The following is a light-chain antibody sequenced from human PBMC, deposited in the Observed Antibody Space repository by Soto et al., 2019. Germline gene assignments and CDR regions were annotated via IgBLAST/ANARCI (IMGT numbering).Light chain of an antibody. CDR1: SSNIENNY. CDR2: DTH. V-gene: IGLV1-51*01. J-gene: IGLJ2*01. Sequence: QSVLTQPLSVSAAPGQKVTISCSGSSSNIENNYVSWYQQLPGTAPKLLIYDTHKRPSRIPDRFSGSRSGTSATLGITGLQTGDEADYYCGTWDSSLSSVVFGGGTKVTVL. CDR3: GTWDSSLSSVV.